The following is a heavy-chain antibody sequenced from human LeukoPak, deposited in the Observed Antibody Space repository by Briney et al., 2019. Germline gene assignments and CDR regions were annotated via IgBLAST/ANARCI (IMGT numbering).Heavy chain of an antibody. CDR3: ARFYYGSGNYRKFDY. D-gene: IGHD3-10*01. CDR2: INPSGGST. CDR1: GYTLTNHY. J-gene: IGHJ4*02. Sequence: GASVKVSCKASGYTLTNHYMHWVRQAPGQGFEWMGQINPSGGSTTYAQKFQGRVTITRDTSTSTVYMELSSLEPDDTAVYYCARFYYGSGNYRKFDYWGQGTLVTVSS. V-gene: IGHV1-46*01.